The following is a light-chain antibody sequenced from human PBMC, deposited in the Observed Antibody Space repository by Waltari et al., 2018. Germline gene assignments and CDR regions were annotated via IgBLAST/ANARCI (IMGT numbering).Light chain of an antibody. Sequence: EIVMTPSPATLSMSPGERDICSGRASQSVSNNLAWFQQKPGQATRLLIYDASTRATGVPVRFSGSGSGTEFTLTISSLQSEDFAVYYCQQYSEWPRTFGQGTKVEI. CDR1: QSVSNN. J-gene: IGKJ1*01. CDR3: QQYSEWPRT. V-gene: IGKV3-15*01. CDR2: DAS.